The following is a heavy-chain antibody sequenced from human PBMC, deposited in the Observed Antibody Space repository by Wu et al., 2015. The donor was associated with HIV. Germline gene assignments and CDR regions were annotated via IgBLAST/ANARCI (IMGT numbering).Heavy chain of an antibody. CDR1: GYTFTGYY. J-gene: IGHJ3*02. D-gene: IGHD3-16*01. CDR3: ARDRRLRSQGDAFDI. CDR2: INPNSGGT. V-gene: IGHV1-2*02. Sequence: QVQLVQSGAEVKKPGASVKVSCKASGYTFTGYYMHWVRQAPGQGLEWMGWINPNSGGTNYAQKFQGRVTMTRDTSISTAYMELSRLRSDDTAVYYCARDRRLRSQGDAFDIWGQGTMVTVSS.